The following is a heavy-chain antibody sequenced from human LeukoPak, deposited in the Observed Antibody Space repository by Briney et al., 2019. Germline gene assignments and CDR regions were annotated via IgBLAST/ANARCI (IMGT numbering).Heavy chain of an antibody. J-gene: IGHJ4*02. V-gene: IGHV3-23*01. Sequence: PGGSQRLSCAASGFTFSSYAMSWVRQAPGKGLEWVSSISGSDGTTYYADSVKGRFTISRHNSKYTLSLQMNSLRAEDTAVYYCAKVDNWKYGHHDYWGQGTLVTVSS. CDR2: ISGSDGTT. CDR1: GFTFSSYA. D-gene: IGHD1-1*01. CDR3: AKVDNWKYGHHDY.